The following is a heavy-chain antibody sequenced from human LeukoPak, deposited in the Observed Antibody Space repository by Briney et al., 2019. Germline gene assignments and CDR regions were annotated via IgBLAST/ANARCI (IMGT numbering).Heavy chain of an antibody. CDR1: GFAFSSSA. CDR3: ARDTSSVPHSINWANNRFDP. Sequence: PGGSLRLSCAASGFAFSSSAMHWVRQSPDKGLEWLAIVSFDGSNKYYADSVEGRFTISRDNSKNTLYLQISSLRVDDTAIYYCARDTSSVPHSINWANNRFDPWGQGTLVTVSS. V-gene: IGHV3-30*19. D-gene: IGHD6-13*01. J-gene: IGHJ5*02. CDR2: VSFDGSNK.